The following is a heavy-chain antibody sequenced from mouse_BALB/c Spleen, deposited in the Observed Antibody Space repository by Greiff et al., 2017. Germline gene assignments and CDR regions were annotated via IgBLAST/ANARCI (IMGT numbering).Heavy chain of an antibody. Sequence: VQLKQSGAELVKPGASVKLSCTASGFNIKDTYMHWVKQRPEQGLEWIGRIDPANGNTKYDPKFQGKATITADTSSNTAYLQLSSLTSEDTAVYYCARIYYYGSSPYYAMDYWGQGTSVTVSS. D-gene: IGHD1-1*01. CDR3: ARIYYYGSSPYYAMDY. CDR1: GFNIKDTY. V-gene: IGHV14-3*02. CDR2: IDPANGNT. J-gene: IGHJ4*01.